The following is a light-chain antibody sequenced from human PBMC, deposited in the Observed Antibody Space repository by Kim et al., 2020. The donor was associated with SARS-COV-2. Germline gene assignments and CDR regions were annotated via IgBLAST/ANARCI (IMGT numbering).Light chain of an antibody. CDR1: SSNIGAGYD. CDR2: GNI. J-gene: IGLJ1*01. CDR3: QSYDSSLSGYV. Sequence: QSVLTQPPSVSGAPGQRVTISCTGSSSNIGAGYDVHWYQHLPGTAPKLLINGNINRPSGVPDRFSGSKSGTSASLAIAGLQAEDEADYYCQSYDSSLSGYVFGTGTKVTVL. V-gene: IGLV1-40*01.